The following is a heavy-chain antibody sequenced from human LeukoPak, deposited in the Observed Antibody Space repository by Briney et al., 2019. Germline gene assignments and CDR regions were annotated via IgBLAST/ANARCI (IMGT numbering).Heavy chain of an antibody. D-gene: IGHD3-3*01. CDR3: ARGWLYDFWSGYYYFDY. J-gene: IGHJ4*02. V-gene: IGHV3-48*02. CDR1: GFTFSSYS. CDR2: ISSSSTI. Sequence: GGSLRLSCAASGFTFSSYSMNWVRQAPGKGLEWVSYISSSSTIYYADSVKGRFTISRDNAKNSLYLQMNSLRDEDTAVYYCARGWLYDFWSGYYYFDYWGQGTLVTVFS.